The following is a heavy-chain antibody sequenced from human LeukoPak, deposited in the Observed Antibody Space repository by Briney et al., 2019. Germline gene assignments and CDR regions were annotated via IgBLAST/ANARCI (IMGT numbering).Heavy chain of an antibody. D-gene: IGHD6-19*01. CDR2: IYHSGST. CDR1: GGPISSSNW. Sequence: SETLSLTCAVSGGPISSSNWWGWVRQPPGKGLEWIGEIYHSGSTNYNPSLKSRVTISVDKSKNQFSLKLSSVTAADTAVYYCARFSGVDAFDIWGQGTMVTVSS. J-gene: IGHJ3*02. V-gene: IGHV4-4*02. CDR3: ARFSGVDAFDI.